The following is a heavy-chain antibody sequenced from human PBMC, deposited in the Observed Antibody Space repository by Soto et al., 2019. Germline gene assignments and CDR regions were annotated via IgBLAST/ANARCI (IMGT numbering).Heavy chain of an antibody. CDR2: ITNTGGDT. V-gene: IGHV3-23*01. J-gene: IGHJ4*02. CDR3: AKTSGASSQESQLFDY. CDR1: GFTFSNYA. D-gene: IGHD1-26*01. Sequence: GGSLRLSCAASGFTFSNYAMTWVRQAPGKGLEWVSVITNTGGDTLYADSVKGRFTISRDNSKNTLYLQMNSLRADDSAVYYCAKTSGASSQESQLFDYWGQGTRVTVSS.